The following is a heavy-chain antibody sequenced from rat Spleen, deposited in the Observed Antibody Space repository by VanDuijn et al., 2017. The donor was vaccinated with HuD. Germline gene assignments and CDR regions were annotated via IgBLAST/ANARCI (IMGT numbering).Heavy chain of an antibody. CDR3: ETQNYGGYWFAY. Sequence: EVQLVESDGGLVQPGRSLKLSCAASGFTFSDYYMAWVRQAPKKGLEWVATISYDGSSTYYRDSVKGRFTISRDNAKSTLYLQMDSLRSEDTATYYCETQNYGGYWFAYWGQGTLVTVSS. D-gene: IGHD1-11*01. CDR2: ISYDGSST. J-gene: IGHJ3*01. V-gene: IGHV5-7*01. CDR1: GFTFSDYY.